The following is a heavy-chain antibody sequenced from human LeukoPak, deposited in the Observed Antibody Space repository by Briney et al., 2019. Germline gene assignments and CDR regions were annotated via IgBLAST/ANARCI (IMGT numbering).Heavy chain of an antibody. V-gene: IGHV7-4-1*02. D-gene: IGHD4-17*01. CDR1: GYPFSSYA. J-gene: IGHJ6*03. CDR3: ARGTYDDYGDYDGYYYYYYMDV. CDR2: INTNTGNP. Sequence: ASVKVSCKASGYPFSSYAMNWVRQAPGQGLEWMGWINTNTGNPTYAQGFTGRFVFSLDTSVSTAYLQISSLKAEDTAVYYCARGTYDDYGDYDGYYYYYYMDVWGKGTTVTVSS.